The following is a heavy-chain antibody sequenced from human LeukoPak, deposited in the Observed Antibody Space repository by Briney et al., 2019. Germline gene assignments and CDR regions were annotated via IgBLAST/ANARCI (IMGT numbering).Heavy chain of an antibody. V-gene: IGHV1-69*05. CDR3: ARGWDSSSSSDY. D-gene: IGHD6-6*01. Sequence: ASVKVSCKASGGTFSSYAISWVRQAPGQGLEWMGGIIPIFGTANYAQKFQGRVTITTDESTSTAYMELSSLRSEDTAVYYCARGWDSSSSSDYWGQGTLVTVSS. CDR1: GGTFSSYA. CDR2: IIPIFGTA. J-gene: IGHJ4*02.